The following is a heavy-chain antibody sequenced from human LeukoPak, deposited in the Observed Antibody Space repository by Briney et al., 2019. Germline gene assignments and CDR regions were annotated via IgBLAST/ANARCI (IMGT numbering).Heavy chain of an antibody. CDR2: INPNSGGT. V-gene: IGHV1-2*02. J-gene: IGHJ5*02. Sequence: SVKVSCKASGYTFTGYYMQGVRQAPGQGGEGMGWINPNSGGTNYAQKFQGRVTMTRDTPISTAYMELSRLRSDDTAVYYCARDVGRIAARVRNWFDPWGQGTLVTVSS. CDR3: ARDVGRIAARVRNWFDP. D-gene: IGHD6-6*01. CDR1: GYTFTGYY.